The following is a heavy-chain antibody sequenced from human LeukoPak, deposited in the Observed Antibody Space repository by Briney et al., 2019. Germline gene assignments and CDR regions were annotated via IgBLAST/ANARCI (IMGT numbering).Heavy chain of an antibody. CDR1: GYTFTSYG. Sequence: GASVKVSCKASGYTFTSYGISWVRQAPGQGLEWMGWISAYNGNTNYAQKLQGRVTMTTDTSTSTAYMELRSLRSDDTAVYYCAREQPHYDSSGYYYGGDFDYWGQGTLVTVSS. CDR2: ISAYNGNT. D-gene: IGHD3-22*01. CDR3: AREQPHYDSSGYYYGGDFDY. V-gene: IGHV1-18*01. J-gene: IGHJ4*02.